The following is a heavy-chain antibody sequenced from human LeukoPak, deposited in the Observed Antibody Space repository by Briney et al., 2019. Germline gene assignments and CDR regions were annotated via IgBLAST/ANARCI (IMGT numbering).Heavy chain of an antibody. CDR2: IIPIFGTA. CDR3: ARGDGYNWYYFDY. J-gene: IGHJ4*02. Sequence: SVKVSCKASGGTFISYAISWVRQAPGQGLEWMGGIIPIFGTANYAQKFQGRVTITADESTSTAYMELSSLRSEDTAVYYCARGDGYNWYYFDYWGQGTLATVSS. V-gene: IGHV1-69*13. D-gene: IGHD5-24*01. CDR1: GGTFISYA.